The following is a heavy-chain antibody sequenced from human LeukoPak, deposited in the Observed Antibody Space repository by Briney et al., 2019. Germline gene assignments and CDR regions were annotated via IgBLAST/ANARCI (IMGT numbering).Heavy chain of an antibody. CDR1: GFTFSSYS. Sequence: GGSLRLSCAASGFTFSSYSMNWVRQAPGKGLEWVSSISSSSSYIYYADSVKGRFTISRDNAKNSLYLQMNSLRAEDTAVYYCARGAQTVAAADNWFDPWGQRTLVTVSP. J-gene: IGHJ5*02. CDR3: ARGAQTVAAADNWFDP. V-gene: IGHV3-21*01. D-gene: IGHD6-13*01. CDR2: ISSSSSYI.